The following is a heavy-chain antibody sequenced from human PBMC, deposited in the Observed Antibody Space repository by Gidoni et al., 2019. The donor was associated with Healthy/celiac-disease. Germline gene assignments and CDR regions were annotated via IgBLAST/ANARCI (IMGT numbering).Heavy chain of an antibody. Sequence: QVQLVQSGAEVKKPGASVKVSCKASGYTFTSYYMHWVRQATGQGLEWMGIINPSGGSTSYAQKFQGRVTMTRDTSTSTVYMELSSLRSEDTAVYYCARLGLISGWGGGYFDYWGQGTLVTVSS. CDR2: INPSGGST. J-gene: IGHJ4*02. CDR3: ARLGLISGWGGGYFDY. V-gene: IGHV1-46*01. CDR1: GYTFTSYY. D-gene: IGHD6-19*01.